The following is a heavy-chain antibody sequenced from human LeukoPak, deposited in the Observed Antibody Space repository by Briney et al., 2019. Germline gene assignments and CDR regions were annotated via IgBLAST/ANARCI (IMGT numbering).Heavy chain of an antibody. CDR2: ISGSGGST. Sequence: GGSLRLSCAASGFTFSSYAMSWVRQAPGKGLEWVSAISGSGGSTYYADSVKGRFTISRGNAKNSLYLQMNSLRAEDTAVYYCARDKGYSYGPYGYWGQGTLVTVSS. CDR3: ARDKGYSYGPYGY. D-gene: IGHD5-18*01. CDR1: GFTFSSYA. J-gene: IGHJ4*02. V-gene: IGHV3-23*01.